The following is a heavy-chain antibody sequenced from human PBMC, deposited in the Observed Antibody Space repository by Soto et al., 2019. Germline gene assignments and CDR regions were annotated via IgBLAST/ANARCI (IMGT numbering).Heavy chain of an antibody. CDR3: ARDAKGVTTPFDY. V-gene: IGHV1-69*01. Sequence: QVQLVQSGAEVKKPGSSVKVSCKASGGTFSGYAISWVRQAPGQGLEWMGGIIPIFGTTSYSQKFQGRLTIAADESTSTAYLKPSSLRSEDTAVYYCARDAKGVTTPFDYWGQGTLVTVSS. CDR2: IIPIFGTT. D-gene: IGHD2-21*02. CDR1: GGTFSGYA. J-gene: IGHJ4*02.